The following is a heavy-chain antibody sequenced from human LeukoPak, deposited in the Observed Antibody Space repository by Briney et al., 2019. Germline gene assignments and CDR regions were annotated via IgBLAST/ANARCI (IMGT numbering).Heavy chain of an antibody. Sequence: PGGSLRPSCAASGFTFSSYGMHWVRQAPGKGLEWVAVIWYDGSNKYYADSVKGRFTISRDNSKNTLYLQMNSLRAEDTAVYYCARYYDSSGYMWFDPWGQGTLVTVSS. J-gene: IGHJ5*02. CDR3: ARYYDSSGYMWFDP. CDR1: GFTFSSYG. D-gene: IGHD3-22*01. CDR2: IWYDGSNK. V-gene: IGHV3-33*01.